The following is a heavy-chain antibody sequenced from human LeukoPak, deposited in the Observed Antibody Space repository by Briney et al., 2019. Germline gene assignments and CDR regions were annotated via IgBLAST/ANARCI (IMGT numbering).Heavy chain of an antibody. J-gene: IGHJ4*02. D-gene: IGHD7-27*01. CDR1: GYTFTSYD. CDR2: MSPSTGNT. Sequence: ASVKVSCKASGYTFTSYDINWVRQATGQGFEWMGWMSPSTGNTGYAQKFQGRVTMTRYTSVSTAYMELSSLRSEDTAVYYGVGGAPNWGFDFWGQGTLVTVSS. CDR3: VGGAPNWGFDF. V-gene: IGHV1-8*01.